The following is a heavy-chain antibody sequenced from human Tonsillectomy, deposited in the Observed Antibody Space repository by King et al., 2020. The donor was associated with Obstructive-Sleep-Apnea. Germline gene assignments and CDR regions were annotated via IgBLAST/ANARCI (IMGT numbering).Heavy chain of an antibody. D-gene: IGHD4-11*01. CDR1: GFTFSIYG. V-gene: IGHV3-30*03. Sequence: VQLVESGGGVVQPGRSLRLSCAASGFTFSIYGFHCVRQAPGKGLEWVACVSYDGTKKDYADSVKGRFTISRDNSKTTVSLQMNSLRAEDPAVYFCSRDLYSRFPVYWGQGTLVTVSS. CDR3: SRDLYSRFPVY. J-gene: IGHJ4*02. CDR2: VSYDGTKK.